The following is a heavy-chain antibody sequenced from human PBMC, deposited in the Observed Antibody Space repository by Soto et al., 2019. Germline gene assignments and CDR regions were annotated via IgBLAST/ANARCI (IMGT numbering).Heavy chain of an antibody. CDR3: ARAYGGNSGVFDY. D-gene: IGHD4-17*01. CDR1: GGSFSGYY. J-gene: IGHJ4*02. CDR2: INHSGST. V-gene: IGHV4-34*01. Sequence: QVQLQQWGAGLLKPSETLSLTCAVYGGSFSGYYWSGIRQPPGKGLEWIGEINHSGSTNYNPSLKSRVTISVDTSKNQFSLKLSSVTAADTAVYYCARAYGGNSGVFDYWGQGTLVTVSS.